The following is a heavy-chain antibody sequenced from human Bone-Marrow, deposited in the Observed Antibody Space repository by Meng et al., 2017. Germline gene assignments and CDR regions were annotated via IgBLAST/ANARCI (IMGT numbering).Heavy chain of an antibody. V-gene: IGHV4-39*07. Sequence: SETLSLTCTVSGASISRSSYYWGWIRQSPGKALEWIANIYYFGRTYYSPSLKSRVTISVDTSKNQFSLKLSSVTAADTAVYYCARGPDYDILTGYYYRGGIDYWGQGTLVTVSS. J-gene: IGHJ4*02. CDR3: ARGPDYDILTGYYYRGGIDY. CDR1: GASISRSSYY. CDR2: IYYFGRT. D-gene: IGHD3-9*01.